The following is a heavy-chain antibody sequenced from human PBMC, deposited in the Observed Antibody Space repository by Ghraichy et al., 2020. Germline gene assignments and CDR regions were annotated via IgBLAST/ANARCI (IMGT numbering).Heavy chain of an antibody. CDR3: ARARATTAAGTPRGLLLSRGSFDP. Sequence: SQTLSLTCAVYGGSFSGYYWSWIRQPPGKGLEWIGEINHSGSTNYNPSLKSRVTISVDTSKNQFSLKLSSVTAADTAVYYCARARATTAAGTPRGLLLSRGSFDPWGQGTLVTVSS. CDR1: GGSFSGYY. CDR2: INHSGST. D-gene: IGHD6-13*01. J-gene: IGHJ5*02. V-gene: IGHV4-34*01.